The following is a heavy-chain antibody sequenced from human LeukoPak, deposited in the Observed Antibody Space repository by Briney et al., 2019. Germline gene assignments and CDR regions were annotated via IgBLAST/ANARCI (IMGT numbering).Heavy chain of an antibody. D-gene: IGHD6-13*01. CDR2: ISGSGGST. CDR1: GFTFSSYA. V-gene: IGHV3-23*01. Sequence: PGGSLRLSCAASGFTFSSYAMSWVRQAPGKGLEWVSAISGSGGSTYYADSVKGRFTISRDNSKNTLYLQMNSLRAEDTAVYYCARGTGSSWYFDYWGQGTLVTVSS. J-gene: IGHJ4*02. CDR3: ARGTGSSWYFDY.